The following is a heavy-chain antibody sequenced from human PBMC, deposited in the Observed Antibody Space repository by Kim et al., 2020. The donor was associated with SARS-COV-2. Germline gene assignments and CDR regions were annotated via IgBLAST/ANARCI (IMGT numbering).Heavy chain of an antibody. CDR3: ARDGGTVYGSGSRTGMDV. J-gene: IGHJ6*02. D-gene: IGHD3-10*01. Sequence: KGRFTISRDNSKNTLDLQMNSLRAEDTAVYYCARDGGTVYGSGSRTGMDVWGQGTTVTVSS. V-gene: IGHV3-30*01.